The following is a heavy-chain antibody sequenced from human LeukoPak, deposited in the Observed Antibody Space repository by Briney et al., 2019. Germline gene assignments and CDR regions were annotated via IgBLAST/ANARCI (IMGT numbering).Heavy chain of an antibody. CDR1: GYTFTNFY. D-gene: IGHD1-26*01. CDR3: ARVSGRGAFDI. J-gene: IGHJ3*02. CDR2: IIPILGIA. V-gene: IGHV1-69*04. Sequence: GASVKVSCKASGYTFTNFYINWVRQAPGQGLEWMGRIIPILGIANYAQKFQGRVTITADKSTSTAYMELSSLRSEDTAVYYCARVSGRGAFDIWGQGKMVTVS.